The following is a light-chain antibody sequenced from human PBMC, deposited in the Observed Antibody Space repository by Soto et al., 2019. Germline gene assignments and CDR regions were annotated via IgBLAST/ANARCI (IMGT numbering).Light chain of an antibody. J-gene: IGLJ2*01. CDR1: SSDVGGYDY. CDR2: DVS. CDR3: SSYASGSTLK. V-gene: IGLV2-14*01. Sequence: QSALPQPASVSGSPGQSITISCTGTSSDVGGYDYVSWYQQHPGKAPKLMIYDVSNRPSGVSNRFSGSKSGNMASLTISGLQAEEEADYYCSSYASGSTLKFGGGTKLTVL.